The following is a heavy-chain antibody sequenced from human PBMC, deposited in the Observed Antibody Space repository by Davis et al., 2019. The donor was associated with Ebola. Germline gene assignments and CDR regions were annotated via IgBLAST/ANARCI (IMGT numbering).Heavy chain of an antibody. CDR1: GIPLGTKRLG. Sequence: SGPTLVKPTQTLTLTCTFSGIPLGTKRLGVGWIRQPPGKALEWLALIYWDDDKRYSPSLKSSLTITKDTSKNQVVLTMTNMDPVDTATYYCAHLTRLPAAIGGGVRYYFDYWGQGTLVTVSS. J-gene: IGHJ4*02. CDR3: AHLTRLPAAIGGGVRYYFDY. CDR2: IYWDDDK. D-gene: IGHD2-2*02. V-gene: IGHV2-5*02.